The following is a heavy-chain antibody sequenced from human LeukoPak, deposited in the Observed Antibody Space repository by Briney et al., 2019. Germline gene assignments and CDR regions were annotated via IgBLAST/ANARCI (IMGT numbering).Heavy chain of an antibody. Sequence: GGSLRLSCAASGFTFSSYWMSWVRQAPGKGLEWVANIKQDGSEKYYVDSVKGRFTISRDSAKNSLYLQMNSLRAEDTAVYYCATAAAGARGLGYYYYYMDAWGKGTTVTVSS. J-gene: IGHJ6*03. D-gene: IGHD6-13*01. V-gene: IGHV3-7*01. CDR3: ATAAAGARGLGYYYYYMDA. CDR2: IKQDGSEK. CDR1: GFTFSSYW.